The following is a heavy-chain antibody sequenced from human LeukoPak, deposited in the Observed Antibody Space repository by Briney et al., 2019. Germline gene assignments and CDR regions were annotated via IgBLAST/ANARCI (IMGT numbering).Heavy chain of an antibody. J-gene: IGHJ6*02. D-gene: IGHD6-13*01. CDR2: IVSSGDTT. V-gene: IGHV3-11*01. CDR3: ARGDSSSWYVGYHILDV. Sequence: GGSLRLACEASGFRFSDYYMTWIHQAPGVGLEWISYIVSSGDTTYYADSVKGRFTISRDNAKNSLYLQMNSLRAEDTAVYFCARGDSSSWYVGYHILDVWGQGTTVTVS. CDR1: GFRFSDYY.